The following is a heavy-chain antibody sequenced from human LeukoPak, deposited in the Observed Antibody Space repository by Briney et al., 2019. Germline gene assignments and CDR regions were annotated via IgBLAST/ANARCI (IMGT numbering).Heavy chain of an antibody. CDR1: GGSISSNNYY. V-gene: IGHV4-39*07. J-gene: IGHJ4*02. CDR3: ASGTTVTNFAY. CDR2: ISYSGST. D-gene: IGHD4-17*01. Sequence: ASGTLSLTCTVSGGSISSNNYYWDWIRQPPGKGLEWIGSISYSGSTYYNPSLKSRVTISLDTSKNQFSLKLTSVTAADTAVYYCASGTTVTNFAYWGQGTLVTVSS.